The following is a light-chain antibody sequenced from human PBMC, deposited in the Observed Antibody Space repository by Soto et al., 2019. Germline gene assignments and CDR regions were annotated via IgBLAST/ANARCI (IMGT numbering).Light chain of an antibody. V-gene: IGKV1-5*03. J-gene: IGKJ1*01. CDR2: KAS. CDR3: QQYNSYPWT. Sequence: DIQMTQSPSTLSASVGDRVTITCRASQSISSWLAWYQQKPGKAPKLLIYKASSVESGVPSRFSGSGSGTEFTLIISGLQPDDFATYYGQQYNSYPWTFGQGTKVEIK. CDR1: QSISSW.